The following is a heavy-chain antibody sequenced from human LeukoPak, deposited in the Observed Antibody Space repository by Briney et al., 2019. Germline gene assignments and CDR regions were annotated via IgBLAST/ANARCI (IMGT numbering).Heavy chain of an antibody. Sequence: ETLSLTCAVSGGSISTSNSYWGWIRRPPGKGLEWVGSIYYSGNTYYNPSLKSRVTISVDTSKNQFSLILTSVTAADTAVYYCARQTGAGLFILPGGQGTLVTVSS. V-gene: IGHV4-39*01. CDR2: IYYSGNT. J-gene: IGHJ4*02. CDR3: ARQTGAGLFILP. CDR1: GGSISTSNSY. D-gene: IGHD3-3*01.